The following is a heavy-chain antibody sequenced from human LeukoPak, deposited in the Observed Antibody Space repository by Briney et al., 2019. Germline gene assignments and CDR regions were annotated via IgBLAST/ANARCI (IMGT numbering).Heavy chain of an antibody. Sequence: PSETLSLTCAVSGYSISSGYYWGWIRQPPGKGLEWIGSIYHSGSTYYNPSLKSRVTISVDTSKNQFSLKLSSVTAADTAVYYCARIDDYGDQAYAFDIWGQGTMVTVSS. D-gene: IGHD4-17*01. CDR2: IYHSGST. V-gene: IGHV4-38-2*01. CDR3: ARIDDYGDQAYAFDI. J-gene: IGHJ3*02. CDR1: GYSISSGYY.